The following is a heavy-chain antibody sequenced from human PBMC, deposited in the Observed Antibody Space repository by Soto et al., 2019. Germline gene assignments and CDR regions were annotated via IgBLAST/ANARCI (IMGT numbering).Heavy chain of an antibody. J-gene: IGHJ6*03. CDR3: ARGSYYSRGRTSYYLDV. Sequence: EVQLLESGGGLVQPGGSLRLSCAASGFIFSSYAMTWGRQAPGKGLEWVSTISPGGGTPYYADSVQGRFTVSRDNSQHTLSLQINSLRADDTAVYHCARGSYYSRGRTSYYLDVWGKGTKVIVSS. D-gene: IGHD2-15*01. CDR1: GFIFSSYA. V-gene: IGHV3-23*01. CDR2: ISPGGGTP.